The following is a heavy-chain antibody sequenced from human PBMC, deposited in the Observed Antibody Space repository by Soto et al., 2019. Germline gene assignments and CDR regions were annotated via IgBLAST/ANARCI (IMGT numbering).Heavy chain of an antibody. J-gene: IGHJ4*02. Sequence: QVQLVESGGGVVQPGRSLRLSCAASGFTFSSYGMHWVRQAPGKGLEWVAVISYDGSNKYYADSVKGRFTISRDNSKNTLYLQMNSLRAEDTAVYYCTVTTVLGYWGQGTLVTVSS. V-gene: IGHV3-30*03. CDR2: ISYDGSNK. CDR3: TVTTVLGY. D-gene: IGHD4-17*01. CDR1: GFTFSSYG.